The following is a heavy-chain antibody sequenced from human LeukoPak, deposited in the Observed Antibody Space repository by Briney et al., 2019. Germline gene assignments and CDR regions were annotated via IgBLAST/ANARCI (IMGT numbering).Heavy chain of an antibody. CDR2: INPSGGGT. Sequence: VASVKVSCKASGYTFTSYYIHWVRQAPGQGLEWMGVINPSGGGTSYAQKFQGRVTMTRDTSTSTVYMDLRSLRSEDTAVYYCAREGGPYRPLDYSGQGTLVTVSS. J-gene: IGHJ4*02. CDR1: GYTFTSYY. V-gene: IGHV1-46*01. CDR3: AREGGPYRPLDY.